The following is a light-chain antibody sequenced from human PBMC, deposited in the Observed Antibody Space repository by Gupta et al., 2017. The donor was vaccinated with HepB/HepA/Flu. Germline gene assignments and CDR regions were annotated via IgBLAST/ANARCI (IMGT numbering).Light chain of an antibody. CDR2: GAS. CDR1: QSVSSN. Sequence: EIVMTQSPATLSVSPGERATLSCRASQSVSSNLAWYQQKPGQPPRLLIYGASTRATDIPARFSGSGSGTEFTLIISSRQSEDFAVYYCQQYYNWPPFTFGGGTKVEIK. J-gene: IGKJ4*01. V-gene: IGKV3-15*01. CDR3: QQYYNWPPFT.